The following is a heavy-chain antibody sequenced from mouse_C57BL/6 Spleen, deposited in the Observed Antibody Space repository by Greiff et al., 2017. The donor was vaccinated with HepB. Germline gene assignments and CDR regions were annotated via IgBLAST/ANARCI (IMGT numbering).Heavy chain of an antibody. CDR2: INPSSGYT. D-gene: IGHD2-1*01. CDR3: ANGGNYPYY. Sequence: VQLQQSGAELARPGASVKMSCKASGYTFTSYTMHWVKQRPGQGLEWIGYINPSSGYTKYNQKFKDKATLTAAKSSSTAYMQLSSLTSEDSAVYYCANGGNYPYYWGQGATLTVSS. J-gene: IGHJ2*01. CDR1: GYTFTSYT. V-gene: IGHV1-4*01.